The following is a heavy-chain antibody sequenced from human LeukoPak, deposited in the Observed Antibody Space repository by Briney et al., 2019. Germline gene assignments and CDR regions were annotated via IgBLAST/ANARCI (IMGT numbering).Heavy chain of an antibody. Sequence: SLRLSYAASGFTFDDYAMHWVRQAPGKGLEWVSGISWNSGSIGYADSVKGRFTISRDNAKNSLYLQMNSLRAEDMALYYCAKDLGFSSSSAFDYWGQGTLVTVSS. V-gene: IGHV3-9*03. CDR2: ISWNSGSI. D-gene: IGHD6-6*01. CDR3: AKDLGFSSSSAFDY. CDR1: GFTFDDYA. J-gene: IGHJ4*02.